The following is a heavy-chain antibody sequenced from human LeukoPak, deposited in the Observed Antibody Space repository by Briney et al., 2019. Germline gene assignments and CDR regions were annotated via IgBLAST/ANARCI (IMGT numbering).Heavy chain of an antibody. J-gene: IGHJ5*02. CDR2: ISTYNGKT. Sequence: GASVKASCKASGYTFTSYDITWVRQAPGQGLEWMGWISTYNGKTNYAQKLQDRVTMTTDTSTSTAYMELRSLRSEDTAVYYCAREGGRDGYNFENWFDPWGQGTLVTVSS. D-gene: IGHD5-24*01. CDR3: AREGGRDGYNFENWFDP. CDR1: GYTFTSYD. V-gene: IGHV1-18*01.